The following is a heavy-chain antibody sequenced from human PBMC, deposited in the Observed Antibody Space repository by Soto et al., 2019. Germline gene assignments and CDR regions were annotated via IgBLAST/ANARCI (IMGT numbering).Heavy chain of an antibody. V-gene: IGHV4-31*03. CDR2: IYYSGST. Sequence: SETLSLTCTVSGGSISSGGYYWSWIRQHPGKGLEWIGYIYYSGSTYYNPSLKSRVTISVDTSKNQFSLKLSSVTAADTAVYYCARDGGVLGPFDYWGQGTLVTVSS. D-gene: IGHD3-16*01. CDR3: ARDGGVLGPFDY. CDR1: GGSISSGGYY. J-gene: IGHJ4*02.